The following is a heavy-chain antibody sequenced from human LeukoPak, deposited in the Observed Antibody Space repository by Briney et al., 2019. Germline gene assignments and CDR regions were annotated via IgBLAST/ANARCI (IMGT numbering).Heavy chain of an antibody. D-gene: IGHD3-22*01. CDR2: ISGSGGST. V-gene: IGHV3-23*01. CDR3: AKSAAGSYDSSGYDCYFDY. CDR1: GFTFTSYS. Sequence: GGSLRLSCAASGFTFTSYSMNWVRQAPGKGLEWVSAISGSGGSTYYADSVKGRFTISRDNSKNTLYLQMNSLRAEDTAVYYCAKSAAGSYDSSGYDCYFDYWGQGTLVTVSS. J-gene: IGHJ4*02.